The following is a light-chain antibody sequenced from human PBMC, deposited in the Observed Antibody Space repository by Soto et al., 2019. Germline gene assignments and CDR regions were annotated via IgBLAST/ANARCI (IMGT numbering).Light chain of an antibody. V-gene: IGKV3-20*01. CDR1: QSVSSSY. J-gene: IGKJ3*01. Sequence: EIVLTQSPGTLSLSPGERATLSCRASQSVSSSYLAWYQQKPGQAPRLLIYGASGRATGIPDRFSGSGSGTDVTFTISRLEPEDFAVYYCQQYGSSPLFTFGPGTKVDIK. CDR3: QQYGSSPLFT. CDR2: GAS.